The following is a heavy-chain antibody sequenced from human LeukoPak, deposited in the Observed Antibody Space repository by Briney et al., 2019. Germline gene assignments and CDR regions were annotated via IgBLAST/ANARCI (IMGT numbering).Heavy chain of an antibody. V-gene: IGHV4-61*01. CDR3: VREHDWGDFDF. CDR1: GGSAISGSYY. CDR2: VSHSGNT. D-gene: IGHD3-9*01. Sequence: SETLSLTCTVSGGSAISGSYYWSWIRQPPGKELEWIGYVSHSGNTNYNPSLKSRVTISKDTSKNQFSLKLSSVTAADTAVYYCVREHDWGDFDFWGQGTLVTVSS. J-gene: IGHJ4*02.